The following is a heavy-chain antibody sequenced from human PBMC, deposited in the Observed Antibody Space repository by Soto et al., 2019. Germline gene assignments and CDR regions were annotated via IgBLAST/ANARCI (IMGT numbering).Heavy chain of an antibody. CDR3: ARDRTLGYCSGGSCYRSDY. CDR2: ISAYNGNT. CDR1: GYTFTSYG. J-gene: IGHJ4*02. D-gene: IGHD2-15*01. V-gene: IGHV1-18*01. Sequence: GASVKVSCKASGYTFTSYGISWVRQAPGQGLEWMGWISAYNGNTNYAQKLQGRVTMTTDTSTSTAYMELRSLRSDDTAVYYCARDRTLGYCSGGSCYRSDYWGQGTLVTVSS.